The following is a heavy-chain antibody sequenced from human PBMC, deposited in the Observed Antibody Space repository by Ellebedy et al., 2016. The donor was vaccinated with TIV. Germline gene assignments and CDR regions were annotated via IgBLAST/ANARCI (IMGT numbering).Heavy chain of an antibody. CDR3: ARDLLEGATFDY. CDR1: GYTFTSYY. V-gene: IGHV1-46*01. Sequence: ASVKVSXXASGYTFTSYYMHWVRQAPGQGLEWMGIINPSGGSTSYAQKFQGRVTMTRDTSTSTVYMELSSLRSEDTAVYYCARDLLEGATFDYWGQGTLVTVSS. CDR2: INPSGGST. J-gene: IGHJ4*02. D-gene: IGHD1-26*01.